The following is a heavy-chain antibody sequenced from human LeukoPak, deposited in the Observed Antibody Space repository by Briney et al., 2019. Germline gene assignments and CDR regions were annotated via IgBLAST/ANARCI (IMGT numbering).Heavy chain of an antibody. Sequence: GGSLRLSCAASGFTFSNYWMHWVRQGPGKGLVWISRISSDGTITNYADSVNGRFTISRDNAKNTLYLQMNSLRAEDTAVYYCAQLTGDFWGQGTLVTVSS. V-gene: IGHV3-74*01. D-gene: IGHD7-27*01. CDR1: GFTFSNYW. CDR3: AQLTGDF. CDR2: ISSDGTIT. J-gene: IGHJ4*02.